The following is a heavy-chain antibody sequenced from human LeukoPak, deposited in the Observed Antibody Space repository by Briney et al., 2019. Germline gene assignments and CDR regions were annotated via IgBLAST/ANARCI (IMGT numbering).Heavy chain of an antibody. CDR1: GFMLSSNW. V-gene: IGHV3-7*03. D-gene: IGHD5-24*01. CDR2: IKEDGTET. Sequence: PGGSLRVSCAASGFMLSSNWMSWVRLAPGKGLEWVANIKEDGTETYYVDSVKGRFTISRDNAKNSLYLQMNSLRVEDTAVYYCAKEGRSLQTYWGQGTLVTVSS. CDR3: AKEGRSLQTY. J-gene: IGHJ4*02.